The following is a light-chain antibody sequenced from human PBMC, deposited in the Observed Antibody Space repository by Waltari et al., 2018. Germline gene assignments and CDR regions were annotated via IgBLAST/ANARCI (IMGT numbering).Light chain of an antibody. J-gene: IGKJ4*01. Sequence: DIHMTQSPSSLSAPVGDRVTITCQASQDIKQSLNWFHQKPGTAPQLLIFEASNSPTGAPSRFSGSGAGTDFTFTISSLQPEDMGTYYCQQYHSVPLTFGGGTTVEIK. CDR3: QQYHSVPLT. CDR2: EAS. CDR1: QDIKQS. V-gene: IGKV1-33*01.